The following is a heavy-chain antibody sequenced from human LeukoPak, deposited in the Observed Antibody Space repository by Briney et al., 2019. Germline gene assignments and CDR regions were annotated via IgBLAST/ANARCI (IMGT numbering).Heavy chain of an antibody. J-gene: IGHJ3*02. D-gene: IGHD5-24*01. Sequence: GGSLRLSCAASGFTFSDYYMSWIRQAPGKGLDWVSYISSSGGNTYYADSVKGRFTISRDNAKNSLFLQMNSLRAEDTAVYYCAGAIYDGFDIWGQGKMVTVSS. V-gene: IGHV3-11*01. CDR2: ISSSGGNT. CDR1: GFTFSDYY. CDR3: AGAIYDGFDI.